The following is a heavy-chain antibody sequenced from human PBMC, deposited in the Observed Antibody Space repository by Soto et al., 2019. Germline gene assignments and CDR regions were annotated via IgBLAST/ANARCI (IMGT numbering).Heavy chain of an antibody. D-gene: IGHD3-22*01. Sequence: PGGSLRLSCAVSGFSLTDYYMTWLRQAPGKGLEWVSHITSSATAKHYADSVKGRFTISKDNAENSLYLQMNSLRAEDTAMYYCAIVRGDSSGTYYFDYWGQGTLVTVSS. V-gene: IGHV3-11*01. CDR1: GFSLTDYY. CDR2: ITSSATAK. CDR3: AIVRGDSSGTYYFDY. J-gene: IGHJ4*02.